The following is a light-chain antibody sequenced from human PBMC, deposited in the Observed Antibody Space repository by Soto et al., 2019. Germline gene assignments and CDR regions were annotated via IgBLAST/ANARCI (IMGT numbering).Light chain of an antibody. J-gene: IGLJ3*02. CDR1: SSDFGGYNF. Sequence: QSALTQPASVSGSPGQSITISCTGTSSDFGGYNFVSWYQQHPGKAPKLMIYEVNKRPSGVSNRFSGSKSANTASLTISGLQAEDEADYYCSSYTSSNTLVFGGGTKLTVL. V-gene: IGLV2-14*01. CDR2: EVN. CDR3: SSYTSSNTLV.